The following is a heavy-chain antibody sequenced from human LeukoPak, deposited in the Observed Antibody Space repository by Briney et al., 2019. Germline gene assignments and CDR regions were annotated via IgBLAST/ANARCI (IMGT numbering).Heavy chain of an antibody. J-gene: IGHJ4*02. V-gene: IGHV3-23*01. CDR2: ISGSGDST. CDR3: AKDFSSSWYYFDY. Sequence: GGSLRLSCTASGLTYSSFAMSWVRQAPGKGLEWVSVISGSGDSTYYAGSVKGRFTISRDNSKNTLYLQMNSLRAEDTAVYYCAKDFSSSWYYFDYWGQGTLVTVSS. CDR1: GLTYSSFA. D-gene: IGHD6-13*01.